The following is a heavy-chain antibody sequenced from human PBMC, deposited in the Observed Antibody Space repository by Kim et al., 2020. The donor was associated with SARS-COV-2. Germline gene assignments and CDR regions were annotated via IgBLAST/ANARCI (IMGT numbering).Heavy chain of an antibody. CDR1: GYTFTSYG. V-gene: IGHV1-18*01. D-gene: IGHD2-2*01. J-gene: IGHJ6*02. CDR3: ARAGEIVVVPAAIYHYYYGMDV. Sequence: ASVKVSCKASGYTFTSYGISWVRQAPGQGLEWMGWISAYNGNTNYAQKLQGRVTMTTDTSTSTAYMELRSLRSDDTAVYYCARAGEIVVVPAAIYHYYYGMDVWGQGTTVTVSS. CDR2: ISAYNGNT.